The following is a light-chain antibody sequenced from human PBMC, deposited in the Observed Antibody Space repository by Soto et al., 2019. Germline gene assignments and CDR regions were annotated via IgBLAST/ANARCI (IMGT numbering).Light chain of an antibody. J-gene: IGLJ1*01. V-gene: IGLV1-40*01. CDR2: GNG. CDR3: QSYDRSLSGCYF. CDR1: SSNIGAGYD. Sequence: QSVLTQPPSVSGAPGQRVSISCNGSSSNIGAGYDVHWYQQLPGTTPKLLIYGNGNRPSGVPDRFYGSKSGTSASLAITGLQAEDEADYYCQSYDRSLSGCYFFGTGTKVTVL.